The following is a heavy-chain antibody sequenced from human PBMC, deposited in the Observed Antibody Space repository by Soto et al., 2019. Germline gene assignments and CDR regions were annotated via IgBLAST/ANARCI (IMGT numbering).Heavy chain of an antibody. CDR2: MNPDSGHA. CDR3: ARRLRWSGGICYYGLDN. CDR1: GYTFTNSD. Sequence: QVQLVQSGAEVKKPGASVKVSCKASGYTFTNSDINWVRQAPGQGLEWMGWMNPDSGHAAYAQKFQGRVTLTTSTSTSTVYMEMRSLGSEDTAVYYCARRLRWSGGICYYGLDNWGQGTLVTVSS. J-gene: IGHJ4*02. V-gene: IGHV1-8*01. D-gene: IGHD2-15*01.